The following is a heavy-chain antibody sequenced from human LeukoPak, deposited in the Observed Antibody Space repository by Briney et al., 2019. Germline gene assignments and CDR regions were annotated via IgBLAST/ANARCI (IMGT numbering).Heavy chain of an antibody. CDR3: ARGDTLRYFDWLPRNYFDY. CDR1: GFTFSSYA. D-gene: IGHD3-9*01. J-gene: IGHJ4*02. V-gene: IGHV3-30-3*01. CDR2: ISNDGNNK. Sequence: GGSLRLSCAASGFTFSSYAMHWVRQAPGKGLEWVAIISNDGNNKTYADSVTGRFTISRDNSKNTLYLQMNSLRAEDTAVYYCARGDTLRYFDWLPRNYFDYWGQGTLVTVSS.